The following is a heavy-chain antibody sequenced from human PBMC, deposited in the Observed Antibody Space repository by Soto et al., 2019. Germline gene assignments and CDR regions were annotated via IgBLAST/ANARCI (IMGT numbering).Heavy chain of an antibody. CDR1: GGSISSSSYY. CDR3: ARSAPGPLGNSDY. J-gene: IGHJ4*02. V-gene: IGHV4-39*01. D-gene: IGHD7-27*01. CDR2: IYYSGST. Sequence: SETLSLTCTVSGGSISSSSYYWGWIRQPPGKGLEWIGSIYYSGSTYYNPSLKSRATISVDTSKNQFSLKLSSVTAADTAVYYCARSAPGPLGNSDYWGQGTLVTVSS.